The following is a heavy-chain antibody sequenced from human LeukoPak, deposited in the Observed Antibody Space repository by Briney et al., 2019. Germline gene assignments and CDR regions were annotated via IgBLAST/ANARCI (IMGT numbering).Heavy chain of an antibody. Sequence: ASVKVSCKTSGYIFTSYGITWVRQAPGQGLEWMGWISAYNGATDFAHNLQGRVTMTTDTSTTTVYMELRSLRSDDTAVYYCARCWAFGRGYCYYWGQGTLVTVSS. CDR1: GYIFTSYG. CDR2: ISAYNGAT. CDR3: ARCWAFGRGYCYY. J-gene: IGHJ4*02. D-gene: IGHD3-10*01. V-gene: IGHV1-18*01.